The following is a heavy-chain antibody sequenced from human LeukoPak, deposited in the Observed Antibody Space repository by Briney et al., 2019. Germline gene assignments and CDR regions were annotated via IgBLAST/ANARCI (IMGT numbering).Heavy chain of an antibody. CDR2: ISGSGGGT. CDR3: AKTTTGYSSGRYPGWPVDY. Sequence: GGSLRLSCAASGFTFSSYAVSWVRQAPGKGLEWVSAISGSGGGTYYADSVKGGFTISRDNSKNTLYLQMNSLSTEDTAVYYCAKTTTGYSSGRYPGWPVDYWGQGTLVTVSS. V-gene: IGHV3-23*01. D-gene: IGHD6-19*01. J-gene: IGHJ4*02. CDR1: GFTFSSYA.